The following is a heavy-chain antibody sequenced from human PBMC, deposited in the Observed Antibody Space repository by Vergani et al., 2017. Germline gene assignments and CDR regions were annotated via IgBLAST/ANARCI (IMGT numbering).Heavy chain of an antibody. V-gene: IGHV3-7*01. CDR1: GFTFSSYW. Sequence: EVQRVESGGGLVQPGGSLRLSCAASGFTFSSYWMSWVRQAPGKGLEGVANIKQDGSEKYYVDSVKGRITISRDNAKHSLYLQMNSLRAEDTAVYYCARDSLDYDILTGYFPNWFDPWGQGTLVTVSS. CDR3: ARDSLDYDILTGYFPNWFDP. D-gene: IGHD3-9*01. J-gene: IGHJ5*02. CDR2: IKQDGSEK.